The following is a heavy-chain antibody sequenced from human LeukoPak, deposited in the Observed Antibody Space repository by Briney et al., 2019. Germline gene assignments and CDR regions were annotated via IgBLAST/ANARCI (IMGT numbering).Heavy chain of an antibody. V-gene: IGHV5-51*01. D-gene: IGHD4-11*01. CDR1: GDNLASYW. CDR3: VRRVGNSKYDY. Sequence: PGESLKISCRVFGDNLASYWIGWVRQMPGKGLEWMGIIYPGDSDTRYSPSFQGQVTISADKSISTAYLQWSSLKAPDTAMYYCVRRVGNSKYDYWGQGTLVTVSS. J-gene: IGHJ4*02. CDR2: IYPGDSDT.